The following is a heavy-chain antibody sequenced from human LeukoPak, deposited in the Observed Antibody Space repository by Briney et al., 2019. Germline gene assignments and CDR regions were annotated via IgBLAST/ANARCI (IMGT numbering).Heavy chain of an antibody. CDR1: GYTFTSYD. J-gene: IGHJ6*02. D-gene: IGHD3-3*01. V-gene: IGHV1-69*04. CDR2: IIPILGIA. CDR3: ARVVLRFLEWLPTPYYYYGMDV. Sequence: ASVKVSCKASGYTFTSYDINWVRQATGQGLEWMGRIIPILGIANYAQKFQGRVTITADKSTSTAYMELSSLRSEDTAVYYCARVVLRFLEWLPTPYYYYGMDVWGQGTTVTVSS.